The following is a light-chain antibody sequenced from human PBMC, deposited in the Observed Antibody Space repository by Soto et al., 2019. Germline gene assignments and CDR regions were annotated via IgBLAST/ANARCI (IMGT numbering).Light chain of an antibody. V-gene: IGLV1-44*01. CDR1: RSNIGSNT. Sequence: QSVLIQSPSASGTPGQRVTISCSGSRSNIGSNTVNWYHQVPGTAPRLLIYANNQRPSGVPDRFSGSKSGTSASLAIGGLQSEDEGDYYCAAWDDSLNGPVFGGGTQLTVL. CDR2: ANN. J-gene: IGLJ3*02. CDR3: AAWDDSLNGPV.